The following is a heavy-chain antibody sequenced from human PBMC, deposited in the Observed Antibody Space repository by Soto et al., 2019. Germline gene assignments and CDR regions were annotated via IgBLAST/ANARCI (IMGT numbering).Heavy chain of an antibody. CDR1: GFSLSTSGVG. J-gene: IGHJ5*02. CDR2: IYWNDDK. V-gene: IGHV2-5*01. Sequence: QITLKESGPTLVKPTQTLTLTCTFSGFSLSTSGVGVGWIRQPPGKALEWLALIYWNDDKRYSPSLKSRLTITKETSKNQVVLTMTNMDPVDTATYYCAHSSSYYYDSSGYYFVNWFDPWGQGTLVTVSS. CDR3: AHSSSYYYDSSGYYFVNWFDP. D-gene: IGHD3-22*01.